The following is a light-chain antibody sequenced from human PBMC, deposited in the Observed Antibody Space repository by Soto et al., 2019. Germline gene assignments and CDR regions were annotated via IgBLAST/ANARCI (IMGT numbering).Light chain of an antibody. Sequence: IKLTQSPSDLSATVGAKVTITCLASQSISSWLAWYQQKPGKAPKLLIYDASSLESGVPSRFSGSGSGTEFTLTISSLQPDDFATYYCQQSYSTPPAFGGGTKVDIK. CDR2: DAS. V-gene: IGKV1-5*01. J-gene: IGKJ4*01. CDR1: QSISSW. CDR3: QQSYSTPPA.